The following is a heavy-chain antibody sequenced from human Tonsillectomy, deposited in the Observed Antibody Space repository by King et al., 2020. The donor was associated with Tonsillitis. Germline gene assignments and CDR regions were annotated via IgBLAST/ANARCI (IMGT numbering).Heavy chain of an antibody. V-gene: IGHV1-69*12. D-gene: IGHD3-9*01. CDR3: ARFESAALTRRGALDV. Sequence: QLVQSGAEVKKPGPSVKVFCKASGGTFSKYSISWVRQAPGQGLEWMGGVIPHSGTANYAQKFQGRVTMTADASTSTVYMELSSLRSEDTAVYYCARFESAALTRRGALDVWGQGTTVTVPS. CDR1: GGTFSKYS. J-gene: IGHJ6*02. CDR2: VIPHSGTA.